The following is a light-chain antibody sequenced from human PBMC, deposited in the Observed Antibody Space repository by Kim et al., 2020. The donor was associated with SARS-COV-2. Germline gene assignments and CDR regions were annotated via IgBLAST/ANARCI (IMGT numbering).Light chain of an antibody. CDR3: MQALQTPIT. J-gene: IGKJ5*01. CDR2: WAS. V-gene: IGKV2-28*01. CDR1: QSVLAHNGANY. Sequence: VLTQSPLSLTVTPGEPASIFCRSSQSVLAHNGANYLDWYIQKPGQSPQLLISWASSRASGVPDRISGSGSATDFTLKFSRVEAEDVGVYYCMQALQTPITFGQGTRLEIK.